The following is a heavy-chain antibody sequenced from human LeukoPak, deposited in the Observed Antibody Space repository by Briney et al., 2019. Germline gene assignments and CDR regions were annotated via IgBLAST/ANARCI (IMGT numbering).Heavy chain of an antibody. V-gene: IGHV3-23*01. CDR1: GFTFTNYA. J-gene: IGHJ4*02. CDR2: ISGGGGST. Sequence: GGSLRLSCAASGFTFTNYAMSWVRQAPGKGLEWVSVISGGGGSTYYADSVKGRFTISRDNSKNTLYLQMNSLRAEDTAVYYCAKDALNYDSLTGIDYWGQGTLVTVSS. D-gene: IGHD3-9*01. CDR3: AKDALNYDSLTGIDY.